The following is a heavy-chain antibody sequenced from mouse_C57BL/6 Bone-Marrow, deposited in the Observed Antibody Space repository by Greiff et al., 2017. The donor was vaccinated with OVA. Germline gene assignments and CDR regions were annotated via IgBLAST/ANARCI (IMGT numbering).Heavy chain of an antibody. CDR2: IYPRSGNT. V-gene: IGHV1-81*01. J-gene: IGHJ2*01. Sequence: VQLQQSGAELARPGASVKLSCKASGYTFTSYGISWVKQRTGQGLGWIGEIYPRSGNTYYNEKFKGKATLTADKSSSTAYMELRSLTSEDSAVVFCARSGGCIVFGYWGEGTTLTVSS. CDR3: ARSGGCIVFGY. CDR1: GYTFTSYG.